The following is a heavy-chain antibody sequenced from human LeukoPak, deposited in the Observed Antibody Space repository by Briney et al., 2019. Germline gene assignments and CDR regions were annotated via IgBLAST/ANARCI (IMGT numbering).Heavy chain of an antibody. Sequence: TSETLSLTCTVSGGSISSSSYYWGWIRQPPGKGLEWIGSIYYSGSTYYNPSLKSRVTISVDTSKNQFSLKLSSVTAADTAVYYCARDRGLGAFDYWGQGTLVTVSS. CDR3: ARDRGLGAFDY. CDR1: GGSISSSSYY. J-gene: IGHJ4*02. D-gene: IGHD3-10*01. CDR2: IYYSGST. V-gene: IGHV4-39*07.